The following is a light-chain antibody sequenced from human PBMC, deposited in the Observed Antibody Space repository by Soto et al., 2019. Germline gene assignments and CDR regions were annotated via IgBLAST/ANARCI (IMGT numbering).Light chain of an antibody. CDR1: QSVSSY. Sequence: EIVLTQSPATLSLSPGERATLSCRASQSVSSYLAWYQQKPGQAPRLLIYDASSRATGIPARFSGSGSGTDFTLTISSLEPEGFAVYYCQQRSNWLFGGGTMVEIK. J-gene: IGKJ4*01. CDR2: DAS. V-gene: IGKV3-11*01. CDR3: QQRSNWL.